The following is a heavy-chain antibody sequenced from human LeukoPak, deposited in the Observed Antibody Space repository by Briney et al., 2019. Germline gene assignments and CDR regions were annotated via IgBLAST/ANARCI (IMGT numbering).Heavy chain of an antibody. V-gene: IGHV3-48*04. CDR3: ARASGIAARPLDY. CDR2: ISSSGSTI. D-gene: IGHD6-6*01. Sequence: PGGSLRLSCAASGFTFSSYAMSWVRQAPGKGLEWVSYISSSGSTIYYADSVKGRFTISRDNAKNSLYLQMNSLRAEDTAVYYCARASGIAARPLDYWGQGTLVTVSS. CDR1: GFTFSSYA. J-gene: IGHJ4*02.